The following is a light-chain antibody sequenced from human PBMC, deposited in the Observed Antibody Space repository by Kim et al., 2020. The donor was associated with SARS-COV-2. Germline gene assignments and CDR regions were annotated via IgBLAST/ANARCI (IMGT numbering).Light chain of an antibody. V-gene: IGKV1-16*01. CDR2: AAS. Sequence: SASVGARVTITCRASQVIHTYLAWFQQKPRQAPKSLIYAASNLHSGVPSRFSGSASGTDFTLTISGLQPEVFAIYYCQQYNRYPYTFGQGTKLEI. CDR3: QQYNRYPYT. CDR1: QVIHTY. J-gene: IGKJ2*01.